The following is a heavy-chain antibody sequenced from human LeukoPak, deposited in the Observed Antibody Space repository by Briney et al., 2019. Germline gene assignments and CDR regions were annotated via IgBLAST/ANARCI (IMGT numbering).Heavy chain of an antibody. D-gene: IGHD2/OR15-2a*01. J-gene: IGHJ4*02. V-gene: IGHV3-15*01. Sequence: PGGSLRLSCAASGFTFSNAWMSWVRQAPGKGLEWVGHIKSKPDGGTTECAAPVKGRFTISRDDSKNTLYLQMNSLRTEDTAVYYCTSLGATGFYAFDYWGQGTLVTVSS. CDR1: GFTFSNAW. CDR2: IKSKPDGGTT. CDR3: TSLGATGFYAFDY.